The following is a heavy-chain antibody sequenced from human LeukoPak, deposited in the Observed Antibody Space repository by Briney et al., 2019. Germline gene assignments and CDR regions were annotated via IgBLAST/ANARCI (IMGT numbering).Heavy chain of an antibody. J-gene: IGHJ5*02. Sequence: GGSLRLSCVASGFTVSGNYMTWVRQAPGKGLEWVSVIYSGGTTYYADSVKDRFTISRDNSKNTLYLQMNSLRAEDTAVYYCARVPTTDLGSGVGWFDPWGQGTLVTVSS. CDR3: ARVPTTDLGSGVGWFDP. D-gene: IGHD4-11*01. V-gene: IGHV3-66*01. CDR2: IYSGGTT. CDR1: GFTVSGNY.